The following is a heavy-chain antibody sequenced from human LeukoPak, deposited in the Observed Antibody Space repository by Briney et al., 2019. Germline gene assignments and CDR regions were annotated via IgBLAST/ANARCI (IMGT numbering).Heavy chain of an antibody. V-gene: IGHV4-4*07. Sequence: SETLSLTCTVPGCSLSSYYWSWIRQPAGKVLEWIRRIYTSGSTNYNPSRKSRVTMSVETSKNQFSLKLSSVTAADAAVYYCARGGQGEGDLGYCSSTSCSSSNLFDPWGQGTLVTVSS. J-gene: IGHJ5*02. CDR2: IYTSGST. D-gene: IGHD2-2*01. CDR1: GCSLSSYY. CDR3: ARGGQGEGDLGYCSSTSCSSSNLFDP.